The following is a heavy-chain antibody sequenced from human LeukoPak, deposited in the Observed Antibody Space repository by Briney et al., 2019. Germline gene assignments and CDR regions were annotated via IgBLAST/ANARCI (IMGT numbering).Heavy chain of an antibody. Sequence: GGSLRLSCAASEFTFSSYAMSWVRQAPGKGLDWVANIIQDGSEDYYVDSVEGRFTISRDNAKNSLYLQMNSLRTEDTAVYYCVRDWGGGSCYWGQGTLVTVSS. CDR3: VRDWGGGSCY. V-gene: IGHV3-7*01. CDR1: EFTFSSYA. D-gene: IGHD2-15*01. CDR2: IIQDGSED. J-gene: IGHJ4*02.